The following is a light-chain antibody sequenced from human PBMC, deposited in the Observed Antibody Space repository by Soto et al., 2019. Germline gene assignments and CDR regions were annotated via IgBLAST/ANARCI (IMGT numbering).Light chain of an antibody. J-gene: IGKJ1*01. Sequence: ESVLPQSPATLSLSPGERATLSCMASQNVGTFLAWYQLKPGQAPRLVIYDASNRAAGIPDRFSGSGSGTDFTLTISGLEPEDFALYYCLQRNNWPPWTFGQGTKVDIK. CDR1: QNVGTF. V-gene: IGKV3-11*01. CDR3: LQRNNWPPWT. CDR2: DAS.